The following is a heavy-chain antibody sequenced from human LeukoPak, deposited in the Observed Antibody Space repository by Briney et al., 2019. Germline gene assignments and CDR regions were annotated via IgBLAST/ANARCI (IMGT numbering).Heavy chain of an antibody. D-gene: IGHD5-12*01. J-gene: IGHJ4*02. CDR2: IRYDGSNK. Sequence: GGSLRLSCAASGFTFSSYGMHRVRQAPGKGLEWVAFIRYDGSNKYYADSVKGRFTISRDNSKNTLYLQMNSLRAEDTAVYYCANPAGLRLYYFDYWGQGTLVTVSS. CDR3: ANPAGLRLYYFDY. CDR1: GFTFSSYG. V-gene: IGHV3-30*02.